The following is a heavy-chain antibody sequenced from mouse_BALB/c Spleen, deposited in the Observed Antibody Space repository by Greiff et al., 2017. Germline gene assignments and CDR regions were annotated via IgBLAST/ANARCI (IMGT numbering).Heavy chain of an antibody. CDR1: GFAFSSYD. CDR3: ARGRYDGFDYAMDY. J-gene: IGHJ4*01. D-gene: IGHD2-14*01. Sequence: EVKLMESGGGLVKPGGSLKLSCAASGFAFSSYDMSWVRQTPEKRLEWVAYISSGGGSTYYPDTVKGRFTISRDNAKNTLYLQMSSLKSEDTAMYYCARGRYDGFDYAMDYWGQGTSVTVSS. V-gene: IGHV5-12-1*01. CDR2: ISSGGGST.